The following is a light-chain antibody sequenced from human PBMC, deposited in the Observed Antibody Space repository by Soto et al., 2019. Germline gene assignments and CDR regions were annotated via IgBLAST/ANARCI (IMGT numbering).Light chain of an antibody. CDR1: SSDVGTYDF. V-gene: IGLV2-11*01. CDR3: CLYAVTFYV. CDR2: DVS. Sequence: QSALTQPRSVSGSPGQSVTISCTGTSSDVGTYDFVSWYQQHPGKAPRLMIFDVSELPSGVPDRFSGSKSGNTASLTISGLQAEDEADYYCCLYAVTFYVFGTGTKVTVL. J-gene: IGLJ1*01.